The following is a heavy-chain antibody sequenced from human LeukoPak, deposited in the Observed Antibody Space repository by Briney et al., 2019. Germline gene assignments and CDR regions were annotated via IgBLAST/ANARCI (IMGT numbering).Heavy chain of an antibody. D-gene: IGHD2-8*02. Sequence: KSSETLSLTCTVSGGSISSSSYYWGWIRQPPGKGLEWIGSLYHSGSTFYNPSLKSRVTISVDTSKNQFSLKLSSVTAADTAVYYCARRPLTVVYDAFDIWGQGTMVTVSS. J-gene: IGHJ3*02. CDR2: LYHSGST. CDR3: ARRPLTVVYDAFDI. CDR1: GGSISSSSYY. V-gene: IGHV4-39*01.